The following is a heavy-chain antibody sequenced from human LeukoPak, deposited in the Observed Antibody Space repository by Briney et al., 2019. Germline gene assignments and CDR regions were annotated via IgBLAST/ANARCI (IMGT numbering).Heavy chain of an antibody. CDR2: IKQDGSEK. V-gene: IGHV3-7*01. CDR1: GFTFSSYW. D-gene: IGHD3-3*01. CDR3: ARERGVDYDFWSDPRAEEFDY. J-gene: IGHJ4*02. Sequence: GGSLRLSCAASGFTFSSYWMSWVRQAPGKGLEWVANIKQDGSEKYYVDSVKGRFTISRDNAKNSLYLQMNSLRAEDTAVYYCARERGVDYDFWSDPRAEEFDYWGQGTLVTVSS.